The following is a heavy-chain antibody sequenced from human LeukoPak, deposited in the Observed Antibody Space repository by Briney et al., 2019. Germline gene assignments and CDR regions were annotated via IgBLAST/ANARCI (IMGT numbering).Heavy chain of an antibody. CDR3: ARAPFGGLRLGELSPGGYYYYGMDV. J-gene: IGHJ6*02. Sequence: SETLSLTCTISGGSISSYYWSWIRQPPGKGLEWIGYIYYSGSTNYNPSLKSRVTISVDTSKNQFSLKLSSVTAADTAVYYCARAPFGGLRLGELSPGGYYYYGMDVWGQGTTVTVSS. CDR2: IYYSGST. CDR1: GGSISSYY. V-gene: IGHV4-59*01. D-gene: IGHD3-16*02.